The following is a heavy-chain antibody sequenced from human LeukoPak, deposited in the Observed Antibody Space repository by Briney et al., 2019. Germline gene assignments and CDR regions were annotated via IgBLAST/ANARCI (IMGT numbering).Heavy chain of an antibody. CDR3: ARDLSSGYYDNWFDP. CDR2: INHSGST. J-gene: IGHJ5*02. CDR1: GGSFSGYY. D-gene: IGHD3-22*01. V-gene: IGHV4-34*01. Sequence: SETLSLTCAVYGGSFSGYYWSWIRQPPGKGLEWIGEINHSGSTNYNPSLKSRVTISVDTSKNQFSLKLSSVTAADTAVYYCARDLSSGYYDNWFDPWGQGTLVTVSS.